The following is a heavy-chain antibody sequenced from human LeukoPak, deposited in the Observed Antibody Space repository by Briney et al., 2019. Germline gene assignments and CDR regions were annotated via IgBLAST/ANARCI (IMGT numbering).Heavy chain of an antibody. D-gene: IGHD7-27*01. CDR1: GFTFSSYA. V-gene: IGHV3-23*01. CDR3: AKRGQGMSTGDDY. CDR2: ISGSAGST. Sequence: PGGSLRLSCAASGFTFSSYAMSWVRQAPGKGLEWVSVISGSAGSTYYADSVKGRFTISRDNSKNTLYLQMNSLRAEDTAVYYCAKRGQGMSTGDDYWGQGALVTVSS. J-gene: IGHJ4*02.